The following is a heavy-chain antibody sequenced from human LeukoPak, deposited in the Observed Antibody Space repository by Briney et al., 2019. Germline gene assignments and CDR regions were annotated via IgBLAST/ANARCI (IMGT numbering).Heavy chain of an antibody. J-gene: IGHJ4*02. CDR2: ISYSGST. CDR1: GGSISSYY. D-gene: IGHD3-3*01. CDR3: ARGGQYDFWSGYYEAGLYYFDY. Sequence: PSETLSLTCTVSGGSISSYYWSWIRQPPGKGLEWIGYISYSGSTNYNPSLKSRVTMSVDTSKNQFSLKLSSVTAADTAVYYCARGGQYDFWSGYYEAGLYYFDYWGQGTLVTVSS. V-gene: IGHV4-59*01.